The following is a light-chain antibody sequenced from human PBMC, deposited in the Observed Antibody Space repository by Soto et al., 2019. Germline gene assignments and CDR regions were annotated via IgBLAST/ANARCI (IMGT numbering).Light chain of an antibody. J-gene: IGKJ1*01. Sequence: ETVSTQSPCTLSLSPGERATLTCRASQSVSSSYLAWYQQKPGQAPRLLIYGASSRATGIPDRFSGSGSGTDFTLTISSLQSEDFAVYYCQQYNNWPPWTFGQGTKVDI. CDR2: GAS. V-gene: IGKV3-20*01. CDR1: QSVSSSY. CDR3: QQYNNWPPWT.